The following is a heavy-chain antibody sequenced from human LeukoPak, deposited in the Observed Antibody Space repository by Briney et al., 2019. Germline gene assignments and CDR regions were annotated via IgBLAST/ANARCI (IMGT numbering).Heavy chain of an antibody. CDR3: ARAGGNSGWFDP. Sequence: PSKTLSLTCTVSGGSISSYYWSWIRQLPGKGLEWIGYIYYSGSTNYNPSLKSRVTISVDTSKNQFSLKLSSVTAADTAVYYCARAGGNSGWFDPWGQGTLVTVSS. J-gene: IGHJ5*02. V-gene: IGHV4-59*01. D-gene: IGHD4-23*01. CDR2: IYYSGST. CDR1: GGSISSYY.